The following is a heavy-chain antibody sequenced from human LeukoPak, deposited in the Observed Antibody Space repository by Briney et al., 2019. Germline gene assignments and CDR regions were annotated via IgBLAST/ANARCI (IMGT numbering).Heavy chain of an antibody. CDR2: IYYSGST. D-gene: IGHD6-6*01. V-gene: IGHV4-59*01. Sequence: SETLSLTCTVSGGSISSYYWSWIRQPPGKGLEWIGYIYYSGSTNYNPSLKSRVTISVDTSKNQFSLKLSSVTAADTAVYYCARLSSSSTFHFDYWGQGTLVTVSS. J-gene: IGHJ4*02. CDR1: GGSISSYY. CDR3: ARLSSSSTFHFDY.